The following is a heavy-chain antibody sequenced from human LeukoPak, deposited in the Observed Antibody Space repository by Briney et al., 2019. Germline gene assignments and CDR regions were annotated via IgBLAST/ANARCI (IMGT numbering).Heavy chain of an antibody. J-gene: IGHJ4*02. CDR1: GYAFTCYY. V-gene: IGHV1-2*02. CDR3: ARDSTGGYPDY. Sequence: ASVKVSCKASGYAFTCYYMHWVRQAPGQGLEWMGWINPNSGGTNYAQMFQGRVTMTSDTSINTAFMELRSLRSDDPAVFYCARDSTGGYPDYWGQGTLVTVSA. CDR2: INPNSGGT. D-gene: IGHD7-27*01.